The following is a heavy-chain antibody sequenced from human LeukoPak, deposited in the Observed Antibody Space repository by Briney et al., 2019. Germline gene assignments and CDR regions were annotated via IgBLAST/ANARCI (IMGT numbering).Heavy chain of an antibody. CDR3: ATRGSVLQNYYYYYYMDA. J-gene: IGHJ6*03. V-gene: IGHV1-24*01. CDR1: GYTLTELS. CDR2: FDPEDGET. Sequence: ASVKVSCKVSGYTLTELSMHWVRQAPGKGLEWMGGFDPEDGETIYAQKFQGRVTMTEDTSTDTAYMELSSLRSEDTAVYYCATRGSVLQNYYYYYYMDAWGKGTTVTVSS. D-gene: IGHD4-11*01.